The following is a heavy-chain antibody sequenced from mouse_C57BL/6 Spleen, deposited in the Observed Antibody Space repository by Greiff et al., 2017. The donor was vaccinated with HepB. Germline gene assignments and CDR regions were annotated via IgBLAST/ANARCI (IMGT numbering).Heavy chain of an antibody. CDR3: ARDDSHWYFDV. CDR2: IHPNSGST. CDR1: GYTFTSYW. D-gene: IGHD2-4*01. V-gene: IGHV1-64*01. J-gene: IGHJ1*03. Sequence: QVQLQQPGAELVKPGDSVKLSCKASGYTFTSYWMHWVKQRPGQGLEWIGMIHPNSGSTNYNEKFKSKATMTVDKSSSTAYMQLSSLTSEDSAVYDCARDDSHWYFDVWGTGTTVTVSS.